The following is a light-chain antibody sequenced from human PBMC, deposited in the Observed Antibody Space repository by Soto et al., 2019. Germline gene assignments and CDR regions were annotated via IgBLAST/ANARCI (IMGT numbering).Light chain of an antibody. CDR2: PAC. CDR3: QQYTKWPLT. Sequence: EIVMTQSPATLSVSPGERATLPRRASQSVYSNLAWNQQKPGQVPSLLIYPACTGATGIQARFSGGGSVTEFTLTISSLQSEDFAVYYCQQYTKWPLTFGGGTKVEIK. V-gene: IGKV3-15*01. J-gene: IGKJ4*01. CDR1: QSVYSN.